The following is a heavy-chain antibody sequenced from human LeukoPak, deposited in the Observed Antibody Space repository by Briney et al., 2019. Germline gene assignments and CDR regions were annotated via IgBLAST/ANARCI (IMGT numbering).Heavy chain of an antibody. CDR1: GFTFNKYA. Sequence: GGSLRLSCSVSGFTFNKYAMNWVRQAPGKGLEWVSAISGSGGKTYYADSMKGRLTISRDNSKNTLYLQIHSLRAEDTAIYYCAKVGGGANLFDYWGQGTLVTVSS. V-gene: IGHV3-23*01. J-gene: IGHJ4*02. CDR3: AKVGGGANLFDY. D-gene: IGHD3-16*01. CDR2: ISGSGGKT.